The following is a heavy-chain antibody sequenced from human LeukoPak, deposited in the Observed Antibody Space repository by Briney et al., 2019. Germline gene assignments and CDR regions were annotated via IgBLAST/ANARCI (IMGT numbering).Heavy chain of an antibody. V-gene: IGHV4-59*01. D-gene: IGHD4-23*01. CDR2: VYYSGST. Sequence: PSETLSLTCTVSGGSISSYYWTWIRQPPGKGLEWIGYVYYSGSTNYNPSLKSRVTISVDTSKNQFSLKLTSVTAADTAVYYCARVVPYGANSLNAFDLWGQGTMVTVSP. CDR3: ARVVPYGANSLNAFDL. CDR1: GGSISSYY. J-gene: IGHJ3*01.